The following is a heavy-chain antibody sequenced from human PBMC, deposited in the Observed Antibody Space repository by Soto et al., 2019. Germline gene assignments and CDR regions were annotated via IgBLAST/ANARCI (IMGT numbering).Heavy chain of an antibody. CDR1: GFTLSSYS. D-gene: IGHD3-16*02. J-gene: IGHJ6*02. CDR3: ATVSSISSSCYYYYGMDV. CDR2: ISSSSSTT. Sequence: GGSLRLSCAASGFTLSSYSMNWVRQAPGKGLEWVSYISSSSSTTYYADSVKGRITISRDNAKNSLYLQMNSLRDEDTALYNSATVSSISSSCYYYYGMDVWGQGTTVTVSS. V-gene: IGHV3-48*02.